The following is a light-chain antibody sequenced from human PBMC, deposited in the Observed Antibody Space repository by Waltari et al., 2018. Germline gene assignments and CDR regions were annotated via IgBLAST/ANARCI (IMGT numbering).Light chain of an antibody. V-gene: IGKV3-11*01. J-gene: IGKJ4*01. CDR3: HQRSNWPLT. CDR2: DAS. Sequence: ETVLTQSPATLSLSPGERATLSCRASQSIDNYLAWYQQKPGQVPRLLIYDASNRATGIPARFSGSRSGADFTLIISSLEPEDFAVYYCHQRSNWPLTFGGGTKVEIK. CDR1: QSIDNY.